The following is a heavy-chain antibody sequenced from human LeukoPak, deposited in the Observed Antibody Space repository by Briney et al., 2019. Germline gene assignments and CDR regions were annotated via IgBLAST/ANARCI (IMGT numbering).Heavy chain of an antibody. CDR3: ARHGGSYFPY. CDR1: GGSISSGSYY. Sequence: SETLSLTCTVSGGSISSGSYYWSWIRQPPGRGLEWIAYIYYSGTTKYNPALQSRVTISVDTSNNQFSLKLSSVTAADTAVYYCARHGGSYFPYWGQGTLVTVSS. V-gene: IGHV4-61*01. J-gene: IGHJ4*02. D-gene: IGHD1-26*01. CDR2: IYYSGTT.